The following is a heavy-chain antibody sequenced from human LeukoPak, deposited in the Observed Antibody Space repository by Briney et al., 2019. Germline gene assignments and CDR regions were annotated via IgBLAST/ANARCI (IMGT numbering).Heavy chain of an antibody. D-gene: IGHD3-10*02. V-gene: IGHV3-48*03. CDR3: AELGITTIGGV. Sequence: GGSLRLSCAASGFTFSSYEMNWVLQAPRKGLEWVSYISSSGSTIYYADSVKGRFTISRDNAKNSLHLQMKSLRAEDTAVYYCAELGITTIGGVWGKGGNVTISS. CDR2: ISSSGSTI. J-gene: IGHJ6*03. CDR1: GFTFSSYE.